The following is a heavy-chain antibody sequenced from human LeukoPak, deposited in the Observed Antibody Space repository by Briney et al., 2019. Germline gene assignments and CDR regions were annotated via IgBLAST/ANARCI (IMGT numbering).Heavy chain of an antibody. D-gene: IGHD3-22*01. CDR1: GYTFTDYY. CDR2: INPNSGDT. V-gene: IGHV1-2*02. Sequence: SVKVSCKASGYTFTDYYMHWVRQAPGQGLEWMGWINPNSGDTHYAQQFQGRVTMTRDTSISTAYMELSRLRSDDTAVYYCARDSYDSSGYSHFQHWGQGTLVTVSS. CDR3: ARDSYDSSGYSHFQH. J-gene: IGHJ1*01.